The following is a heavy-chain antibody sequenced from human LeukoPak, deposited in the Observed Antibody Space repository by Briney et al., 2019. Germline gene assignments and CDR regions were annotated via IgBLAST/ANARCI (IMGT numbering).Heavy chain of an antibody. V-gene: IGHV4-39*01. D-gene: IGHD4-23*01. Sequence: SETLSLTRTVSGGSISSSSYYWGWIRQPPGKGLEWIGSIYYSGSTYYNPSLKSRVTISVDTSKNQFSLKLSSVTAADTAVYYCARHGVGGYNWFDHWGQGTLVTVSS. J-gene: IGHJ5*02. CDR1: GGSISSSSYY. CDR2: IYYSGST. CDR3: ARHGVGGYNWFDH.